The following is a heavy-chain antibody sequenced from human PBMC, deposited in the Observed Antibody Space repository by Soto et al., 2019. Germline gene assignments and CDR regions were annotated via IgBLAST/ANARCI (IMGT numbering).Heavy chain of an antibody. CDR1: GGSISSGGYY. D-gene: IGHD4-4*01. CDR3: ARDSKRSMTTVTTGGWEGVYWYFDL. J-gene: IGHJ2*01. Sequence: QVQLQESGPGLVKPSQTLSLTCTVSGGSISSGGYYWSWIRQHPGKGLEWIGYIYYSGSTYYNPSLKSRVTISVDTSKNQFSLKLSSVTAADTAVYYCARDSKRSMTTVTTGGWEGVYWYFDLWGRGTLVTVSS. CDR2: IYYSGST. V-gene: IGHV4-31*03.